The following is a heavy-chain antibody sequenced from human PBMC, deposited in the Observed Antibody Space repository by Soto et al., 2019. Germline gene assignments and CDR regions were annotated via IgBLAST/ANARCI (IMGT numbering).Heavy chain of an antibody. D-gene: IGHD6-13*01. J-gene: IGHJ4*02. CDR1: GGSISSNY. CDR2: VYNSGST. V-gene: IGHV4-59*01. Sequence: ETLSLTCTVSGGSISSNYWTWIRQPPGKGLEWIGYVYNSGSTNYNPSLKSRVTISEDTSKSQFSLKVNSMTAADTAVYYCARYRREAVAGYTLDNWGQGILVTVSS. CDR3: ARYRREAVAGYTLDN.